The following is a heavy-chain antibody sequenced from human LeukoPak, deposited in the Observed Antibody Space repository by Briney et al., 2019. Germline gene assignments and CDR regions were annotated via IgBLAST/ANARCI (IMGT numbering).Heavy chain of an antibody. CDR2: ISYDGSNK. V-gene: IGHV3-30-3*01. CDR1: GFTFSSYA. Sequence: GGSLRLSCAASGFTFSSYAMRWVRQAPGKGLEWVAVISYDGSNKYYADSVKGRFTISRDNSKNTLYLQMNSLRAEDTAVYYCARDYSGSPYYFDYWGQGTLVTVSS. D-gene: IGHD1-26*01. CDR3: ARDYSGSPYYFDY. J-gene: IGHJ4*02.